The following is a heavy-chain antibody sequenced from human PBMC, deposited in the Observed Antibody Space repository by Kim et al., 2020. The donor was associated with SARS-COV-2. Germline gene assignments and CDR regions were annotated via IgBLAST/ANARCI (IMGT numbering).Heavy chain of an antibody. D-gene: IGHD1-26*01. CDR2: ISGSGGST. CDR3: AKGGGSYSPGPDAFDI. CDR1: GFTFSSYA. J-gene: IGHJ3*02. Sequence: GGSLRLSCAASGFTFSSYAMSWVRQAPGKGLEWVSAISGSGGSTYYADSVKGRFTISRDNSKNTLYLQMNSLRAEDTAVYYCAKGGGSYSPGPDAFDIWGQGTMVTVSS. V-gene: IGHV3-23*01.